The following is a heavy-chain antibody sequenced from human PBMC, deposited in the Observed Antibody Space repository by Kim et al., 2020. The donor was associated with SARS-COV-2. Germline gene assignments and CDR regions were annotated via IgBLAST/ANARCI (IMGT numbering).Heavy chain of an antibody. Sequence: GGSLRLSCAASGFTFSSYSMNWVRQAPGKGLEWVSYISSSSSTIYYADSVKGRFTISRDNAKNSLYLQMNSLRDEDTAVYYCARGGRVVRGVPYYYYGMDVWGQGTTVTVSS. V-gene: IGHV3-48*02. CDR2: ISSSSSTI. J-gene: IGHJ6*02. CDR3: ARGGRVVRGVPYYYYGMDV. D-gene: IGHD3-10*01. CDR1: GFTFSSYS.